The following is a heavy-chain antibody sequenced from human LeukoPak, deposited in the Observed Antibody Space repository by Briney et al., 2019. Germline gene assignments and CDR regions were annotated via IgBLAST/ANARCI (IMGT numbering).Heavy chain of an antibody. CDR3: ARASTDFDS. J-gene: IGHJ4*02. V-gene: IGHV4-31*03. Sequence: TLCLTSTVSRDSTCSGGYYCSWISQHPGKGLEWVGYIYVSGTTSSNPSLKSRVSLSVDTSKNQFSLKLSSVTAADTAVYDCARASTDFDSWGQGTLVAAAS. CDR1: RDSTCSGGYY. CDR2: IYVSGTT.